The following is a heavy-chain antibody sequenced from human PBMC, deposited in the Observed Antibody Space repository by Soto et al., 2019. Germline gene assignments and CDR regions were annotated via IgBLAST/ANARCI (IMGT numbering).Heavy chain of an antibody. J-gene: IGHJ4*02. CDR2: INPNSDVT. Sequence: QVQLVQSGAEVKKPGASVKVSCKASGYTFNSYYIHWVRQAPGQGLEWMGWINPNSDVTGYAQSLRGRVTMTRAMSMTTAYMDLTRLRSDDTAVYYCVRVGLNRNYDFDFWGQGTLITVSS. V-gene: IGHV1-2*02. CDR1: GYTFNSYY. CDR3: VRVGLNRNYDFDF. D-gene: IGHD3-16*01.